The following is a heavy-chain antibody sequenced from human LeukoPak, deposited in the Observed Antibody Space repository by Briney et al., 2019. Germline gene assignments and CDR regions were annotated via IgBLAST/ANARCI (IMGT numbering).Heavy chain of an antibody. CDR3: ARALSVSGGTCYDY. J-gene: IGHJ4*02. CDR1: GYTFTSHG. CDR2: ISASNGNT. D-gene: IGHD2-15*01. Sequence: ASVTVSCTASGYTFTSHGISWVRQAPGQGPEWMGWISASNGNTNYAQKLQGRVTLTTDTSTSTTYMEQRSLRSDDTAMYYCARALSVSGGTCYDYWGQGTLVTVSS. V-gene: IGHV1-18*01.